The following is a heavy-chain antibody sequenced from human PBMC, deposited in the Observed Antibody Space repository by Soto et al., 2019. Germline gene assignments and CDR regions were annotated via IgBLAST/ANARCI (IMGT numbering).Heavy chain of an antibody. J-gene: IGHJ6*02. Sequence: GASVKVSCKASGYTFTGYYMHWVRQAPGQGLEWMGWINPNSGGTNYAQKLQGWVTMTRDTSISTAYMELSRLRSDDTAVYYCAREYSSSWYSYGMDVWGQGTTVTVSS. CDR3: AREYSSSWYSYGMDV. D-gene: IGHD6-13*01. V-gene: IGHV1-2*04. CDR1: GYTFTGYY. CDR2: INPNSGGT.